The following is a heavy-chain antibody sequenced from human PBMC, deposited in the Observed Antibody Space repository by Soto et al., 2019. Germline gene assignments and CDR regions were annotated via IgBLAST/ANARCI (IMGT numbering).Heavy chain of an antibody. CDR2: IYYSGST. CDR1: GGSISSYY. D-gene: IGHD3-10*01. J-gene: IGHJ4*02. CDR3: ARTYGSGSYSTFDF. V-gene: IGHV4-59*08. Sequence: SETLSLTCTVSGGSISSYYWSWIRQPPGKGLEWIGYIYYSGSTNYNPSLKSRVTISVDTSKNQFSLKLSSVTAADTAVYYCARTYGSGSYSTFDFWGQGTLVTVS.